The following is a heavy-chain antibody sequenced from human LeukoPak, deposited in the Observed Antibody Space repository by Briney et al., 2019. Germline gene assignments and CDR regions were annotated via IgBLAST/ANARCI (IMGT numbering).Heavy chain of an antibody. CDR2: ISAYNGNT. CDR1: GYTFTSYG. D-gene: IGHD3-3*01. V-gene: IGHV1-18*01. J-gene: IGHJ3*02. Sequence: ASVKVSCKASGYTFTSYGISWVRQAPGQGLEWMGWISAYNGNTNYAQKLQGRVTMTTDTSTSTAYMELRSLRSDDTAVCYCARGGGGYDFWSGYGPGAFDIWGQGTMVTVSS. CDR3: ARGGGGYDFWSGYGPGAFDI.